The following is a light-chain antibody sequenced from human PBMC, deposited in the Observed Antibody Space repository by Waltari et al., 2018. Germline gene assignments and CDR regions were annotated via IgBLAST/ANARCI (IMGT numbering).Light chain of an antibody. CDR1: QSVLYNSNDKNY. CDR3: QQYYSRRT. J-gene: IGKJ1*01. V-gene: IGKV4-1*01. Sequence: DIVMTQSPEFLAVSLGERATINCKSSQSVLYNSNDKNYVAWYQQKPGQPPQLLIYWASTRQSGVPDRFSGSGYGTDFTLTINSLQAEDVAVYYCQQYYSRRTFGRGTSVEIK. CDR2: WAS.